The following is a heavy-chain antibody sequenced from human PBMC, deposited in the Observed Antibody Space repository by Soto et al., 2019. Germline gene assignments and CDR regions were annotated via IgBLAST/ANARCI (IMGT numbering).Heavy chain of an antibody. CDR1: GFTVSSNY. CDR3: ARGLQGTPADPFEY. Sequence: EVQLVESGGGLVQPGGSLRLSCAATGFTVSSNYMSWVRQAVGKGLEWVSVIYSGGSTYYADSVKGRFTISRDNSKNTLYLQMNSLRAEDAAVYYCARGLQGTPADPFEYWGQGTLVTVSS. V-gene: IGHV3-66*01. J-gene: IGHJ4*02. D-gene: IGHD2-2*01. CDR2: IYSGGST.